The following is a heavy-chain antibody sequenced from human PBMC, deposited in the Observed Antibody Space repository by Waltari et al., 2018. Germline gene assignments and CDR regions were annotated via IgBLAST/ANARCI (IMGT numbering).Heavy chain of an antibody. CDR1: GGSLSSGSYY. D-gene: IGHD4-17*01. CDR2: IYTSGST. V-gene: IGHV4-61*09. Sequence: QVQLQESGPGLVKPSQTLSLTCTVSGGSLSSGSYYWSWIRQPAGKGLEWIGYIYTSGSTNYNPSLKSRVTISVDTSKNQFSLKLSSVTAADTAVYYCARGYSTVTTENWFDPWGQGTLVTVSS. J-gene: IGHJ5*02. CDR3: ARGYSTVTTENWFDP.